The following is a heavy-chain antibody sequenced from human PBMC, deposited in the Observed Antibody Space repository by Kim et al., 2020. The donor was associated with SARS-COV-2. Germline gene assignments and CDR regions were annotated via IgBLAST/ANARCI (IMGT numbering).Heavy chain of an antibody. Sequence: SETLSLTCTVSGGSISNYYWTWIRQPPGKPLDWIGYILIIGKTNYNPSLNSRVTMSVDTSKNQFSLKLTSVTAADTALYFCAIDDSGWYSVYFFYNGLDGWGHGTTVTVSS. J-gene: IGHJ6*02. CDR2: ILIIGKT. CDR3: AIDDSGWYSVYFFYNGLDG. V-gene: IGHV4-4*07. CDR1: GGSISNYY. D-gene: IGHD6-19*01.